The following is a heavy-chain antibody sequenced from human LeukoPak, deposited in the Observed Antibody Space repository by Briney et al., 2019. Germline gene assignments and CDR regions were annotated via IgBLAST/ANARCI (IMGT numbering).Heavy chain of an antibody. CDR1: GGSISSSSYY. J-gene: IGHJ4*02. D-gene: IGHD5-18*01. CDR2: IYYSGST. V-gene: IGHV4-39*01. Sequence: SETLSLTCTVSGGSISSSSYYWGWIRQPPGKGLEWIGSIYYSGSTYYNPSLKSRVTISVDTSKNQFSLKLSSVTAADTAVYYCANKHVDTAMVDYWGQGTLVTVSS. CDR3: ANKHVDTAMVDY.